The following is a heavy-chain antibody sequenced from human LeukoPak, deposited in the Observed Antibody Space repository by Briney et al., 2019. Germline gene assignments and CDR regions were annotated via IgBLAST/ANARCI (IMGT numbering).Heavy chain of an antibody. V-gene: IGHV5-51*01. CDR3: TRHIGLTTRYFEY. Sequence: GESPKISCKGSGYTFTNYWIGWVRQMPGKGLEWIGMIYPGDSDTRYSPSFEGHVTISVDKSITTAYLQWSGLKASDTAMYYCTRHIGLTTRYFEYWGQGTLVTVSS. D-gene: IGHD4/OR15-4a*01. CDR2: IYPGDSDT. J-gene: IGHJ4*02. CDR1: GYTFTNYW.